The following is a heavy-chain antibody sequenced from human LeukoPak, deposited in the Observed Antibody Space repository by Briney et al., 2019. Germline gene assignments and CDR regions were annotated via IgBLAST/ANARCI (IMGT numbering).Heavy chain of an antibody. J-gene: IGHJ4*02. CDR3: ARGDYGDYVRSLYFDY. Sequence: PSETLSLTCTVSGGSISSYYWSWIRQPPGKGLDWIGYSYYSGSTNYNPSLKSRVTISVDTSKNQFSLKLSPVTAADTAVYYCARGDYGDYVRSLYFDYWGQGTLVTVSS. CDR2: SYYSGST. CDR1: GGSISSYY. V-gene: IGHV4-59*01. D-gene: IGHD4-17*01.